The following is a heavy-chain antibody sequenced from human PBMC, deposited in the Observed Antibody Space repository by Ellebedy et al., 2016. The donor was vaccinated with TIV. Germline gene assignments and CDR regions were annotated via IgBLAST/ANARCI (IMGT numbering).Heavy chain of an antibody. D-gene: IGHD5-12*01. CDR2: IFPIFGAA. CDR3: ARAESGGYAWDY. CDR1: GGTFSSYV. Sequence: AASVKVSCKASGGTFSSYVISWVRHAPGQGLEWMGGIFPIFGAANYAQKFQGRVSITADDATSTAYMELSGLRSEDTAVYFCARAESGGYAWDYWGQGTLVTVSS. J-gene: IGHJ4*02. V-gene: IGHV1-69*13.